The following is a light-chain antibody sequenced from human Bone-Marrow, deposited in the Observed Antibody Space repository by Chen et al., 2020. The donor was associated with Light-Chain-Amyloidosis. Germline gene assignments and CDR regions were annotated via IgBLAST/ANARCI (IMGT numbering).Light chain of an antibody. V-gene: IGLV3-21*02. CDR3: QVWDRSSDRPG. Sequence: SVLTHPSSVSVAPGQTYTTPRGGNNIGSTCVHWCQQTPGQAPLLVVYDDSDRPSGIPERLSGSNTGNTATLTNSRVEAGDEADYYCQVWDRSSDRPGFGGGTKLTVL. CDR2: DDS. CDR1: NIGSTC. J-gene: IGLJ3*02.